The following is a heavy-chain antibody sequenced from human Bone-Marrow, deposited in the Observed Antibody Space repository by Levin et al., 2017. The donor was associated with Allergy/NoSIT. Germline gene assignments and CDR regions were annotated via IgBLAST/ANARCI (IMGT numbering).Heavy chain of an antibody. Sequence: PSETLSLTCTVSGGSTSSGAYYWNWIRQHPGKGLEWIGYVYYSGGTYYNPSLKSRVTISVDTSKNQFSLKLSSVTAADTAVYYCARGPRSITYFDYWGQGTLVTVSS. J-gene: IGHJ4*02. V-gene: IGHV4-31*03. CDR1: GGSTSSGAYY. CDR2: VYYSGGT. CDR3: ARGPRSITYFDY. D-gene: IGHD5-24*01.